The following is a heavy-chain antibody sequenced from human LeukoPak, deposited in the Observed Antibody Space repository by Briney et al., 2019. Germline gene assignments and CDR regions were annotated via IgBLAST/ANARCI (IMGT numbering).Heavy chain of an antibody. CDR3: AREWWGYDVLTGDNWFDP. Sequence: QSGGSLRLSCAASGFTFSSYAMNWVRQAPGKGLEWVSAISGSGGSTYYADSVKGRFTISRDNSKSTLFLQMNSLRADDTAVYYCAREWWGYDVLTGDNWFDPWGQGTLVTVSS. V-gene: IGHV3-23*01. CDR1: GFTFSSYA. CDR2: ISGSGGST. D-gene: IGHD3-9*01. J-gene: IGHJ5*02.